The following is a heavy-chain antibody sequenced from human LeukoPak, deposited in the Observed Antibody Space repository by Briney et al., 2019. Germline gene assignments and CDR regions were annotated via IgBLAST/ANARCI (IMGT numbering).Heavy chain of an antibody. J-gene: IGHJ3*02. V-gene: IGHV4-39*01. D-gene: IGHD2-21*02. CDR3: ATTLGCGGDCLGAFDI. CDR2: IYYSGST. CDR1: GGSISSSSYY. Sequence: SETLSLTCTVSGGSISSSSYYWGWIRQPPGKGLEWIGSIYYSGSTYYHPSLKSRVTISVDTSKNQFSLKLSSVTAADTAVYYCATTLGCGGDCLGAFDIWGQGTMVTVSS.